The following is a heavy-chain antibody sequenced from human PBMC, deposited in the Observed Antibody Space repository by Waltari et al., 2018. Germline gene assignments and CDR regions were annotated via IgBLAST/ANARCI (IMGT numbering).Heavy chain of an antibody. D-gene: IGHD6-13*01. CDR1: GGTFSSYA. Sequence: QVQLVQSGAEVKKPGSSVKVSCKASGGTFSSYAISWVRQAPGQGREWMGGIIPIFGTANYAQKFQGRVTITADESTSTAYMELSSLRSEDTAVYYCARHLQQLVHLLEKPKLRYYYYGMDVWGQGTTVTVSS. CDR2: IIPIFGTA. J-gene: IGHJ6*02. V-gene: IGHV1-69*13. CDR3: ARHLQQLVHLLEKPKLRYYYYGMDV.